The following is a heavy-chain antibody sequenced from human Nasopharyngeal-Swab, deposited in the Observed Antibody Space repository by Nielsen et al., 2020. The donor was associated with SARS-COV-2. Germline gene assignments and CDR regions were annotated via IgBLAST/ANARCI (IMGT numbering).Heavy chain of an antibody. D-gene: IGHD3-22*01. V-gene: IGHV3-11*04. J-gene: IGHJ4*02. CDR3: ARDRDLTYYYDSSGYIDY. Sequence: GESLKISCAASGFTFGDYYMSWIRQAPGKGLEWVSYISSSGSTIYYADSVKGRFTISRDNAKNSLYLQMNSLRAEDTAVYYCARDRDLTYYYDSSGYIDYWGQGTLVTVSS. CDR2: ISSSGSTI. CDR1: GFTFGDYY.